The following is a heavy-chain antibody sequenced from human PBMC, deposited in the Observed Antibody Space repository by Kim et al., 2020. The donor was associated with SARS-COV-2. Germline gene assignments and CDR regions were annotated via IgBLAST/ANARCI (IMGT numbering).Heavy chain of an antibody. V-gene: IGHV1-69*13. Sequence: SVKVSCKASGGTFSSYAISWVRQVPGQGLEWMGGIIPIFGTANYAQKFQGRVTITADESTSTAYMELSSLRSEDTAVYYCARGLWGNPGLYYYGMDVWGQGTTVTVSS. D-gene: IGHD3-16*01. J-gene: IGHJ6*02. CDR3: ARGLWGNPGLYYYGMDV. CDR2: IIPIFGTA. CDR1: GGTFSSYA.